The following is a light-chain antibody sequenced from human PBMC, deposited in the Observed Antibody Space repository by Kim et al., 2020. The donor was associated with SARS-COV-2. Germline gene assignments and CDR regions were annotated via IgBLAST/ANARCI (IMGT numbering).Light chain of an antibody. CDR2: RNN. CDR3: SAWDSSLSAWV. V-gene: IGLV10-54*01. CDR1: SSNVGNQG. Sequence: RQSATLTCTGNSSNVGNQGAAWLQQHQGHPPKLRSYRNNNRPSGISERFSASRSGNTASLTITGLLPEDEADYYCSAWDSSLSAWVFGGGTQLTVL. J-gene: IGLJ3*02.